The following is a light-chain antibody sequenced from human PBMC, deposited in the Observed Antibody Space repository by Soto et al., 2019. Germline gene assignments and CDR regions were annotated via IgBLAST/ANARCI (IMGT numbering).Light chain of an antibody. Sequence: EIVLTQSPATLSLSPGERATLSCRASQSVSNYLAWYQQKPGQAPRLLIYDASSRATGIPDRFNGSGSVTAFTRTINSLEPEDFAVYYCQQRSNWPPVFGQGTKLEIK. CDR3: QQRSNWPPV. V-gene: IGKV3-11*01. J-gene: IGKJ2*01. CDR2: DAS. CDR1: QSVSNY.